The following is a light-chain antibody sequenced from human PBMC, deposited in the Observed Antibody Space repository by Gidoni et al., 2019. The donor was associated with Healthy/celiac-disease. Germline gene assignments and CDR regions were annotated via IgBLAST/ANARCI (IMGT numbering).Light chain of an antibody. V-gene: IGKV1-39*01. CDR2: AAS. CDR1: QSISSY. Sequence: DIQMTQSPSSLSASVGDRVTITFRASQSISSYLNWYQPKPGKAPKLLIYAASSLQSGVPSRFSGSGSGTDFTLTISSLQPEDFATYYCQQSYSTLSLTFGGGTKVEIK. CDR3: QQSYSTLSLT. J-gene: IGKJ4*01.